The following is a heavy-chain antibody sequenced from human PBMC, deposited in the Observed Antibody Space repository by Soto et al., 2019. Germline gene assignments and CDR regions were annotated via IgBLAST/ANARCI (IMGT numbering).Heavy chain of an antibody. V-gene: IGHV3-64D*06. D-gene: IGHD3-9*01. J-gene: IGHJ5*02. Sequence: GVSLRLSCSASGFTFSEYSMHWVRHAPGKGLQYVSTISSDGDITYYADSVKGRFTISRDNSKNTLYLQMNSLRPEDTAVYYCVKVSTFYDILTGYYSTNFFDPWGQGTLVTVSS. CDR2: ISSDGDIT. CDR3: VKVSTFYDILTGYYSTNFFDP. CDR1: GFTFSEYS.